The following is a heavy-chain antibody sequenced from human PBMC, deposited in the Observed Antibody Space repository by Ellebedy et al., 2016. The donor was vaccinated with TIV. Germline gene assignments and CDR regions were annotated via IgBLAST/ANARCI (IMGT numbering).Heavy chain of an antibody. CDR2: IRTKPNNYAT. CDR3: ARGGAGFDSMNRELSFDS. CDR1: GFNFSAFA. D-gene: IGHD1-26*01. V-gene: IGHV3-73*01. J-gene: IGHJ4*02. Sequence: GESLKISCAASGFNFSAFAMHWVRQTSGRGLEWVGRIRTKPNNYATKYAESVNGRFTVSRDDSANAVYLEMNSLRDEDTAVYYCARGGAGFDSMNRELSFDSWGQGTLVTVSS.